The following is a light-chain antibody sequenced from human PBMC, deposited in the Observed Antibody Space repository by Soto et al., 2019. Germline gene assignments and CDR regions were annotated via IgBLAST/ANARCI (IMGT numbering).Light chain of an antibody. CDR1: HSAASAV. Sequence: EIVLTQSPATLSVAPGERATLSCRASHSAASAVAWYQQKPGQAPRLLIYDASTRAPGIPARFSGSGSGTDFTLPISRPEPEDFAVSYCQQYGSSPHTFGQGT. J-gene: IGKJ1*01. CDR2: DAS. CDR3: QQYGSSPHT. V-gene: IGKV3-20*01.